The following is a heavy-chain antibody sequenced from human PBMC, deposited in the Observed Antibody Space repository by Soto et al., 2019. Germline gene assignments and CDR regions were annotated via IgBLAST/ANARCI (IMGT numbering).Heavy chain of an antibody. J-gene: IGHJ4*02. Sequence: GGSLRLSCAASGFTFSSYGMHWVRQAPGKGLEWVAVISYDGSNKYYADSVKGRFTISRDNSKNTLYLQMNSLRAEDTAVYYCAKEVDPRAYFGEISFDYWGQGTLVTVSS. CDR3: AKEVDPRAYFGEISFDY. D-gene: IGHD3-10*01. CDR1: GFTFSSYG. V-gene: IGHV3-30*18. CDR2: ISYDGSNK.